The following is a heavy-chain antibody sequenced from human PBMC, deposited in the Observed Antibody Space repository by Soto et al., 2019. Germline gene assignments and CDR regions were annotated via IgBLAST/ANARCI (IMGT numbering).Heavy chain of an antibody. J-gene: IGHJ5*02. CDR1: GFSISSGYF. Sequence: AETLSLTCAVSGFSISSGYFWGWIRQPPGKGPEWLGSIYHSGTTYYNPSVKGRVTISVDTSKNQFSLKMSSVTAADTAVYYCARDSSGYYWFDPWGQGTLVTVSS. CDR2: IYHSGTT. CDR3: ARDSSGYYWFDP. D-gene: IGHD3-22*01. V-gene: IGHV4-38-2*02.